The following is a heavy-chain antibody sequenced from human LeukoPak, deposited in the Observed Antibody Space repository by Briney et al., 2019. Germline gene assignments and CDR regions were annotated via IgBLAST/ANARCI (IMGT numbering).Heavy chain of an antibody. J-gene: IGHJ4*02. V-gene: IGHV4-59*01. CDR2: IYSNGNT. CDR1: GGSISHYY. D-gene: IGHD6-19*01. Sequence: SETLSLTCTVSGGSISHYYWTWIRQPPGKGLEWIGYIYSNGNTNYNPSLESRVAMSIDTSKNHFSLKLTSVTAADTATYYCARETSLAGFASGLGFNYWGQGILVSVSS. CDR3: ARETSLAGFASGLGFNY.